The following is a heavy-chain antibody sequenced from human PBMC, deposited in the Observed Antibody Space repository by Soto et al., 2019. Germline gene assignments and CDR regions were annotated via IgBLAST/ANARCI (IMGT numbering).Heavy chain of an antibody. Sequence: GGSLRLSCAASGFTFSSYSMNWVRQAPGKGLEWVSYISSSSTIYYADSVKGRFTISRDNAKNSLYLQMNSLRDEDTAVYYCARDGSNYDYYYGMDVWGQGTTVTVSS. CDR2: ISSSSTI. CDR3: ARDGSNYDYYYGMDV. CDR1: GFTFSSYS. J-gene: IGHJ6*02. D-gene: IGHD4-4*01. V-gene: IGHV3-48*02.